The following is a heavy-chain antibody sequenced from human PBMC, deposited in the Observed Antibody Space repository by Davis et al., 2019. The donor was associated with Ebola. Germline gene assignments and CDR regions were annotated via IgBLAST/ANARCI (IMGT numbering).Heavy chain of an antibody. CDR2: IGTAGDT. J-gene: IGHJ4*02. D-gene: IGHD6-6*01. V-gene: IGHV3-13*01. Sequence: GESLKISCAASGFTFSSYDMHWVRQVTGKGLEWVSAIGTAGDTYYPGSVKGRFTISRENVKNSLYLQMNSLRAGDTAVYYCARAHFGRSSFDYWGQGTLVTVSS. CDR1: GFTFSSYD. CDR3: ARAHFGRSSFDY.